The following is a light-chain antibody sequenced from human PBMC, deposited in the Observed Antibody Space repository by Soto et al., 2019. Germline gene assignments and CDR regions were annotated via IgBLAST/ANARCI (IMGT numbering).Light chain of an antibody. Sequence: EIVLTQSPATLSLSPGERATLSCRASQSVSVYLAWYQQKPGQAPRLLIYDASNRATGIPARFSGSGSGTVFTLTISSLEPEDFAVYYCQQRSNWPPTFGQGTKVEIK. V-gene: IGKV3-11*01. CDR2: DAS. CDR1: QSVSVY. CDR3: QQRSNWPPT. J-gene: IGKJ1*01.